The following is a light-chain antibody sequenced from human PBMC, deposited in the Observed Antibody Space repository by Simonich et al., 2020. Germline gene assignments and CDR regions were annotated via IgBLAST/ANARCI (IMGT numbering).Light chain of an antibody. Sequence: QSALTQPASVSGSPGQSITISCTGPSSDVGGYNYVSWYQQHPGKAPKLMIYDVSKRPSGGSNRFSGSKSGNAASLTISGLQAEDEADYYCSSYTISSTLVFGGGTKLTVL. J-gene: IGLJ2*01. CDR1: SSDVGGYNY. CDR2: DVS. V-gene: IGLV2-14*01. CDR3: SSYTISSTLV.